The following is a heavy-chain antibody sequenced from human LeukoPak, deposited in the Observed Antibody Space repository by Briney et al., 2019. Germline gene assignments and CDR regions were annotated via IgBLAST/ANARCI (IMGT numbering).Heavy chain of an antibody. CDR2: IIPIFGTA. J-gene: IGHJ4*02. CDR1: GGTFSSYA. CDR3: ARFGMTGGTVDY. D-gene: IGHD1-20*01. V-gene: IGHV1-69*06. Sequence: ASVKVSCKASGGTFSSYAISWVRQAPGQGLEWMGGIIPIFGTANYAQKFQGRVTITADKSTSTAYMELSSLRSEDTAVYYCARFGMTGGTVDYWGQGTLVTVSS.